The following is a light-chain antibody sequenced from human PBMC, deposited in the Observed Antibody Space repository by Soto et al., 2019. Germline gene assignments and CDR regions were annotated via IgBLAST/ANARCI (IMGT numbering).Light chain of an antibody. J-gene: IGLJ1*01. Sequence: QSVLTQPASVSGSPGQSITISCTGTSSDVGGYNYVSWYQQHTGKVPKLMIYEVSNRPSGVSNRFSGSKSGNTASLTISGLQAEDEADYYCASYTSTSTHYVFGTGTKLTVL. V-gene: IGLV2-14*01. CDR1: SSDVGGYNY. CDR2: EVS. CDR3: ASYTSTSTHYV.